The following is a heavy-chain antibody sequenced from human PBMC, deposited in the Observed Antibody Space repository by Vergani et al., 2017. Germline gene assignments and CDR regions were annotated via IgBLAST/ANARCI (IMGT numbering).Heavy chain of an antibody. D-gene: IGHD2-2*02. Sequence: QVQLVQSGAEVKKPGSSVKVSCKASGGTFSSYAISWVRQAPGQGLEWMGGIIPIFGTANYAQKFQGRVTITADESTSTAYMELSSLRSEDTAVYYCARDSCSSTSCYRGKYYYDYMDGWGKGTTVTVSS. CDR2: IIPIFGTA. V-gene: IGHV1-69*01. CDR1: GGTFSSYA. CDR3: ARDSCSSTSCYRGKYYYDYMDG. J-gene: IGHJ6*03.